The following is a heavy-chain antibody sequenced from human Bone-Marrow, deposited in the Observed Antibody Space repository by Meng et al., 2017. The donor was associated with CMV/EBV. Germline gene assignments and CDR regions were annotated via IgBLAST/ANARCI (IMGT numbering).Heavy chain of an antibody. Sequence: GGSLRLSCAASGFTFDDYGMRWVRQAPGKGLEWISGINWNGGSTTYADSVKGRFTISRDNAKNSLYLQLNSLGAEDTALFYCARGLTSRGIPLNYAYRGQGTLVTVSS. V-gene: IGHV3-20*04. J-gene: IGHJ4*02. CDR3: ARGLTSRGIPLNYAY. CDR1: GFTFDDYG. CDR2: INWNGGST. D-gene: IGHD3-16*01.